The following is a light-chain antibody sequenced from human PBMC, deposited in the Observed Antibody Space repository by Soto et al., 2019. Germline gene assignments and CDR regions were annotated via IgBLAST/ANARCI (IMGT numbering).Light chain of an antibody. Sequence: IRITQSPATLSESPGERATLSCRASQSVSSNLAWYQQKPGQAPRLLIYGASTRATGIPARFSGSGSGTEFTLTISSLQSEDFAVYYCQQYNNWPRTFGQGTKVDIK. J-gene: IGKJ1*01. CDR2: GAS. CDR1: QSVSSN. V-gene: IGKV3-15*01. CDR3: QQYNNWPRT.